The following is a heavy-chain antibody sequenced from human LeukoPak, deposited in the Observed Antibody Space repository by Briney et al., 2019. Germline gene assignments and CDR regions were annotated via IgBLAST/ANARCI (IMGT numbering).Heavy chain of an antibody. J-gene: IGHJ4*02. D-gene: IGHD3-10*01. V-gene: IGHV3-30*18. CDR3: AKDPRGYGSGSLPGGGY. Sequence: GRSLRLSCAASGFTFSSYGMHWVRQAPGKGLEWVAVISYDGSNKYYADSVKGRFTISRDNSKNTLYLQMNSLRAEDTAVYYCAKDPRGYGSGSLPGGGYWGQGTLVTVSS. CDR1: GFTFSSYG. CDR2: ISYDGSNK.